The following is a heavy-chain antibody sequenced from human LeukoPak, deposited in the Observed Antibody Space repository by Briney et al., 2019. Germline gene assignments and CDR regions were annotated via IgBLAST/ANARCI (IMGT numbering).Heavy chain of an antibody. D-gene: IGHD6-19*01. CDR2: ISSSSSYI. V-gene: IGHV3-21*01. J-gene: IGHJ4*02. CDR1: GFTFSSYS. CDR3: ARDYSIGGEIAVADGY. Sequence: GGALRLSCAASGFTFSSYSMNWVRQAPGKGLEWVSSISSSSSYIYYADSVKGRFTISRDNAKNSLYLQMNGLRAEDTAVYYCARDYSIGGEIAVADGYWGQGTLVTVSS.